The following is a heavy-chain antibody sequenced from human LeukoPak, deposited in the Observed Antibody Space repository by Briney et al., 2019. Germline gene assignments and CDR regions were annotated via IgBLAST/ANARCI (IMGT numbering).Heavy chain of an antibody. CDR1: GFTFSSYA. Sequence: PGGSLRLSCAASGFTFSSYAMSCVRQAPGKGLEWVSAISGSASNTYYADSVKGRFTISRDNSRNTLYLQMNSLRAEDTAVYYCANVEWPLDYWGQGTLVTVSS. CDR2: ISGSASNT. D-gene: IGHD1-26*01. J-gene: IGHJ4*02. V-gene: IGHV3-23*01. CDR3: ANVEWPLDY.